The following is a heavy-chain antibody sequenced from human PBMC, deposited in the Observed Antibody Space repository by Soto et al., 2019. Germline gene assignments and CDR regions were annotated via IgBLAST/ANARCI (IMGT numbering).Heavy chain of an antibody. J-gene: IGHJ6*03. Sequence: ASVKVSCKASGYTFTSYDINWVRQATGQGLEWMGWMNPNSGNTGYAQKFQGRVTMTRNTSISTAYMELSSLRSEDTAVYYCARVARPAADNYYYYYMDVWGKETTVTVSS. CDR3: ARVARPAADNYYYYYMDV. CDR2: MNPNSGNT. V-gene: IGHV1-8*01. CDR1: GYTFTSYD. D-gene: IGHD2-2*01.